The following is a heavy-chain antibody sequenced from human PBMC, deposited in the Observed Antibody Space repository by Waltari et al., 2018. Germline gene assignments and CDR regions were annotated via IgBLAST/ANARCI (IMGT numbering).Heavy chain of an antibody. Sequence: EVQLVESGGALVQPGGSLRPSCAASGFSLSSYWMNWVRQAPGKGLEWVAIINLDGDVKHYVDSGKGRFTISRDNIKNSLYLQMNSLRAEDTAVYYCARGQGYLIDYWGQGTLVTVSS. CDR2: INLDGDVK. D-gene: IGHD3-22*01. V-gene: IGHV3-7*01. J-gene: IGHJ4*02. CDR3: ARGQGYLIDY. CDR1: GFSLSSYW.